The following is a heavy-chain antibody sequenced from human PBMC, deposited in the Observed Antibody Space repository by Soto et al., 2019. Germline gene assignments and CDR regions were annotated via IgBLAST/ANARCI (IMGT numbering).Heavy chain of an antibody. Sequence: SETLSLTCPVSGGSIRSSGYYWGWIRQPPGKGLEWIGSIYYSGSTYYNPSLKSRVTISVDTSKNQFSLKLSSVTAADTAVYYCARHVGYCSGGSCYSNWFDPWGQGTLVTVSS. CDR3: ARHVGYCSGGSCYSNWFDP. J-gene: IGHJ5*02. CDR2: IYYSGST. V-gene: IGHV4-39*01. D-gene: IGHD2-15*01. CDR1: GGSIRSSGYY.